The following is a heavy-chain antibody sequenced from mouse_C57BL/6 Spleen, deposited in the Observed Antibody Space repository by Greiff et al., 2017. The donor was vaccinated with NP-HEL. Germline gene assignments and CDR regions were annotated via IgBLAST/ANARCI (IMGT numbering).Heavy chain of an antibody. CDR3: TTSDYDEGFAY. CDR1: GFNIKDDY. Sequence: VQLQQSGAELVRPGASVKLSCTASGFNIKDDYMHWVKQRPEQGLEWIGWIDPENGDTEYASKFQGKATITADTSSNTAYLQPSSLTSEDTAVYYCTTSDYDEGFAYWGQGTLVTVSA. CDR2: IDPENGDT. J-gene: IGHJ3*01. V-gene: IGHV14-4*01. D-gene: IGHD2-4*01.